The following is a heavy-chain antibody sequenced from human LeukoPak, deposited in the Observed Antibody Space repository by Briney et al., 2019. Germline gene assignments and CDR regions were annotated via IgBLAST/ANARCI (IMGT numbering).Heavy chain of an antibody. Sequence: GGSLRLSCAASGFTFSSYAMTWVRQVPGKGLEWVARIKSKIDGGTTDYAAPMKGRITISRDDSKNTFFLQMNSLKTEDTAMYYCTTEGYCSGGSCYSFDNWGQGTLVTVSS. V-gene: IGHV3-15*01. CDR1: GFTFSSYA. CDR3: TTEGYCSGGSCYSFDN. CDR2: IKSKIDGGTT. D-gene: IGHD2-15*01. J-gene: IGHJ4*02.